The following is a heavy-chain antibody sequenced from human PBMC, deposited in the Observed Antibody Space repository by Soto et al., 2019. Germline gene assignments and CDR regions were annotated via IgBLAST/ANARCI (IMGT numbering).Heavy chain of an antibody. Sequence: ASVKVSCKASGYPFTSYAMHWVRQAPGQRLEWMGWINAGNGNTKYSQKFQGRVTITRDTSASTAYMELSSLRSEDTAVYYCARESGSYDYYYYYGMDVWGQGTTVTVSS. CDR1: GYPFTSYA. CDR2: INAGNGNT. J-gene: IGHJ6*02. CDR3: ARESGSYDYYYYYGMDV. D-gene: IGHD1-26*01. V-gene: IGHV1-3*01.